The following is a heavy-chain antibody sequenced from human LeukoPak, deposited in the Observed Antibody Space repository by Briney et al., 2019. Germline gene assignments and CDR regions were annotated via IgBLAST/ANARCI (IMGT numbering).Heavy chain of an antibody. CDR1: GGSFSGYY. J-gene: IGHJ6*02. CDR3: ARRGRMVRTRLNDYYGMDV. Sequence: KPSETLSLTCAVYGGSFSGYYWSWIRQPPGKGLEWIGGISHSGRTNYNPSLKSRVTISVDTSKNQFSLNLSSVTAADTAVYYCARRGRMVRTRLNDYYGMDVWGQGTTVTVSS. D-gene: IGHD3-10*01. CDR2: ISHSGRT. V-gene: IGHV4-34*01.